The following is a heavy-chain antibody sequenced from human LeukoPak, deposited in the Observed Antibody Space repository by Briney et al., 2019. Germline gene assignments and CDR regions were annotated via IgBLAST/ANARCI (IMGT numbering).Heavy chain of an antibody. CDR2: IYYSGST. Sequence: SETLSLTCTVSGGSISRYYWSWIRQPPGKGLEWIGYIYYSGSTNYNPSLKSRVTISVDTSKNQFSLKLSSVTAADTAVYYCARLAAAGTGSFDYWGQGTLVTVSS. J-gene: IGHJ4*02. CDR1: GGSISRYY. V-gene: IGHV4-59*01. CDR3: ARLAAAGTGSFDY. D-gene: IGHD6-13*01.